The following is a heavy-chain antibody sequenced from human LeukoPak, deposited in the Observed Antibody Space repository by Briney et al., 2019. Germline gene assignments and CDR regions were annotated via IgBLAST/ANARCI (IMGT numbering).Heavy chain of an antibody. J-gene: IGHJ4*02. Sequence: SETLSLTCAVYGGSFSDYYWSWIRQPPGKGLEWIGEINHSGSTNFNPSLKSRVTISVDTSKNQFSLKLSSVTAADTAVYYCARWGDSSGYSFDYWGQGTLVTVPS. D-gene: IGHD3-22*01. V-gene: IGHV4-34*01. CDR3: ARWGDSSGYSFDY. CDR1: GGSFSDYY. CDR2: INHSGST.